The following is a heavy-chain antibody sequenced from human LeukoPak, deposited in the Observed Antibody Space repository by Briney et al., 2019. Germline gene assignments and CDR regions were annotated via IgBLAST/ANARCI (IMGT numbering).Heavy chain of an antibody. V-gene: IGHV3-53*01. D-gene: IGHD4-11*01. J-gene: IGHJ4*02. CDR3: AKDAQRGFDYSNSLDK. CDR2: LYSDGNT. Sequence: PGGSLRLSCAASGFTVITNDMTWVRQAPGKGLEWVSVLYSDGNTKYADSVQGRFTISRDNSKNTLYLEMNSLSPDDTAVYYCAKDAQRGFDYSNSLDKWGQGTLVTVSS. CDR1: GFTVITND.